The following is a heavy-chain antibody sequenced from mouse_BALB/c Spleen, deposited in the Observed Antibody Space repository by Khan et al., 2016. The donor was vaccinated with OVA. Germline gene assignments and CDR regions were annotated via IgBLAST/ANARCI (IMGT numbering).Heavy chain of an antibody. CDR2: IWSGGNT. CDR1: GFSLINYG. V-gene: IGHV2-2*02. J-gene: IGHJ2*01. CDR3: STNRNGYFDY. Sequence: QVQLKESGPGLVQPSQSLSITCTVSGFSLINYGVHWVRQSPGKGLEWLGVIWSGGNTDYNATFISRLSIRRVNSKSQVFFKMNSLQVKDAAMYYCSTNRNGYFDYWGQGTTLTVSS.